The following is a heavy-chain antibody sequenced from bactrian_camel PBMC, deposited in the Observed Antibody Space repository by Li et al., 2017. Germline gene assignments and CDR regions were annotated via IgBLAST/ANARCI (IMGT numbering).Heavy chain of an antibody. CDR1: EFSKNTKC. D-gene: IGHD2*01. J-gene: IGHJ4*01. V-gene: IGHV3S1*01. Sequence: HVQLVESGGGSAQAGGSLRLSCVVAEFSKNTKCMGWFRQAPGKDLKDREGVAAADLGGGRENYADSVRGRFTISQDDNNEHTLYLQMNELKPEDTAFYTCAIVFVTDSKFCDSADYTRHGRGTQVTVS. CDR2: ADLGGGRE.